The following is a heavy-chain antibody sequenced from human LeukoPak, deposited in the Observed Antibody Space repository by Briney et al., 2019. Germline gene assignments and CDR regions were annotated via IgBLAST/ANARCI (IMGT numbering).Heavy chain of an antibody. Sequence: SETLSLTCTVSGGSISSSSYYWGWIRQPPGKGLEWIGSIYYSGSTYYNPSPKSRVTISVDTSKNQFSLKLSSVTAADTAVYYCARLRYSSGLFDYWGQGTLVTVSS. D-gene: IGHD6-19*01. J-gene: IGHJ4*02. CDR2: IYYSGST. V-gene: IGHV4-39*01. CDR3: ARLRYSSGLFDY. CDR1: GGSISSSSYY.